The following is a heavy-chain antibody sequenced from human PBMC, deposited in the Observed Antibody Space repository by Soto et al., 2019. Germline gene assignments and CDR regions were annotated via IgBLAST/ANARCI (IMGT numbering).Heavy chain of an antibody. J-gene: IGHJ4*02. V-gene: IGHV6-1*01. CDR2: TYYRSKWYN. Sequence: SQTLSLTCAISGDSASSNSAAWNWIRQSPSRGLEWLGRTYYRSKWYNDYAVSVKSRITINPDTSKNQFSLQLNSVTPEDTAVYYCARGWESYYDFWSGYSQFDYWGQGTLVTVSS. CDR1: GDSASSNSAA. D-gene: IGHD3-3*01. CDR3: ARGWESYYDFWSGYSQFDY.